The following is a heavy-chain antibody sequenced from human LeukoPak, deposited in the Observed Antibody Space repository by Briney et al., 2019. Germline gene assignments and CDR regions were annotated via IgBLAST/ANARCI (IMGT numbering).Heavy chain of an antibody. D-gene: IGHD3-10*01. Sequence: ASLKVSCKASGYPFTGYYIHWVRQAPGQGLEWMGWIKPNTGGTDYAQKFQDRITMTRDTSINTAYLELSSLRSDDTAVYYCAKDRGANWYFDLWGRGTLVSVSS. CDR2: IKPNTGGT. V-gene: IGHV1-2*02. CDR3: AKDRGANWYFDL. J-gene: IGHJ2*01. CDR1: GYPFTGYY.